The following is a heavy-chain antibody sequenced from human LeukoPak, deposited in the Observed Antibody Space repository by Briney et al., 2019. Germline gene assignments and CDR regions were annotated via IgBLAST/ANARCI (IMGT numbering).Heavy chain of an antibody. CDR2: ITGSGAFT. Sequence: GGSLRLSCAASGFTFIKYSMTWVRQAPGKGLEWVSAITGSGAFTDYADSVQGRFTISRDNSKNTLYLQMNGLRAEDTAVYYCAKRSAESSGYFDYWGQGTLVTVSS. CDR1: GFTFIKYS. CDR3: AKRSAESSGYFDY. D-gene: IGHD6-19*01. J-gene: IGHJ4*02. V-gene: IGHV3-23*01.